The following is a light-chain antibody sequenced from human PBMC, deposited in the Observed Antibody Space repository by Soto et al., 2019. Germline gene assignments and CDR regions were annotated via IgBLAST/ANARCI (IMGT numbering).Light chain of an antibody. CDR3: QQYTSHSP. Sequence: DIQMTQSPPTLSASVGDRVTITCRASQSIVYRLAWYQQKPGKAPKLLIYKASTLESGVPSRFSGSGSGTEFTLNINRLQPDDFATYYCQQYTSHSPFGQGTKVDIX. J-gene: IGKJ1*01. V-gene: IGKV1-5*03. CDR2: KAS. CDR1: QSIVYR.